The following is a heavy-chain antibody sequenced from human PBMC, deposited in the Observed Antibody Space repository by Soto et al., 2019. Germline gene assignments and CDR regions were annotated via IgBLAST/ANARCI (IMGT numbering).Heavy chain of an antibody. Sequence: SETLSLTCIVSGESISSSSYYWGWIRQPPGKGLEWIGSIYYSGRTYYNPSFKSRVTISIDTSKNQFSLKLSSVTATDTAVYYCARQRTTVVTQAYFDHWGQGALATVSS. CDR2: IYYSGRT. CDR3: ARQRTTVVTQAYFDH. D-gene: IGHD2-21*02. V-gene: IGHV4-39*01. J-gene: IGHJ4*02. CDR1: GESISSSSYY.